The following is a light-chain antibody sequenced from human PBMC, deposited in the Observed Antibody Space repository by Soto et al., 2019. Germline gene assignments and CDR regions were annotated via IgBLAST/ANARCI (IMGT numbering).Light chain of an antibody. V-gene: IGLV1-40*01. CDR1: SSNIGAGYD. CDR2: GNS. Sequence: QLVLTQPPSVSGAPGQRVTISCTGSSSNIGAGYDVHWYQQLPGTAPKLLIYGNSNRPSGVPDRFSGSKSGTSASLAITGLQVEDEADYSCQSYDSSLSVHVVFGGGTKLTVL. CDR3: QSYDSSLSVHVV. J-gene: IGLJ2*01.